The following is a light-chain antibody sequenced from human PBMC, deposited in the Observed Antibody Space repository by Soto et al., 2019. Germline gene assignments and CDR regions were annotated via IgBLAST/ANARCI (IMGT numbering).Light chain of an antibody. CDR3: SSYAGSSTV. Sequence: QSALTQPPSASGSPGQSVTISCTGTGSDVGGYNYVSWYQQHPGKAPKLIIYEVSYRPSGVSDRFSGSKSVNTASLTVSGLQADDEADYYCSSYAGSSTVFGTGTKLTVL. CDR2: EVS. V-gene: IGLV2-8*01. J-gene: IGLJ1*01. CDR1: GSDVGGYNY.